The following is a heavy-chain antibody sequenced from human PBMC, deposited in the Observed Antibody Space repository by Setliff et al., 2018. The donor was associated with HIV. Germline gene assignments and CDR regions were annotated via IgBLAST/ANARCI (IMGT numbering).Heavy chain of an antibody. D-gene: IGHD3-3*01. Sequence: SETLSLTCTVSDGSISSSSYYWAWIRQPPGKGLEWIGTIYYSGNTYYRPSLKSRATVSIDTSKNQFSLRLNSVTAADTAVYYCAGQSGYTRGWDIFGLVAGSFDIWGQGTMVTVSS. CDR2: IYYSGNT. CDR1: DGSISSSSYY. CDR3: AGQSGYTRGWDIFGLVAGSFDI. V-gene: IGHV4-39*01. J-gene: IGHJ3*02.